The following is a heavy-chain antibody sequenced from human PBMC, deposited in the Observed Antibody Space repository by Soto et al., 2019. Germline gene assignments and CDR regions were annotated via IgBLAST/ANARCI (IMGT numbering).Heavy chain of an antibody. D-gene: IGHD2-2*03. CDR2: MYSSENT. V-gene: IGHV4-39*01. Sequence: PSETLSLSCSVSGGFVSSSSYSWGWIRQSPGKGLEWIGTMYSSENTYYNPSLLSRVTISVDTSKNEFSLRLSSVTAADTAVYYCARLNGYCIXTNCHGYYGMXVWGQGTTVXVSS. CDR1: GGFVSSSSYS. J-gene: IGHJ6*02. CDR3: ARLNGYCIXTNCHGYYGMXV.